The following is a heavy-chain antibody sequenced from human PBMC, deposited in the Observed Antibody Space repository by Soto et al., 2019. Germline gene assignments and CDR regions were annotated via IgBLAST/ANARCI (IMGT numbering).Heavy chain of an antibody. D-gene: IGHD6-13*01. CDR2: IKSKTDGGTT. J-gene: IGHJ4*01. V-gene: IGHV3-15*01. CDR3: TPENIALAPL. Sequence: KGREWVGRIKSKTDGGTTDYAAPVKRRFTISRDDSKNTLYLQMNSLKTDDTPVYYCTPENIALAPLWGHRTLVIVSS.